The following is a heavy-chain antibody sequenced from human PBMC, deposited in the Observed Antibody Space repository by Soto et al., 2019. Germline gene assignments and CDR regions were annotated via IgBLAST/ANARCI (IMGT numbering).Heavy chain of an antibody. D-gene: IGHD5-18*01. J-gene: IGHJ4*02. CDR3: AKEGYSYGPSGRY. Sequence: EVQLLESGGGLVQPGGSLRLSCAASGFTFSSYAMSWVRQAPGKGLELVSAISGSGGSTYYADSVKGRFTISRYNAKNTRYLQMNSLRAEDTAVYYCAKEGYSYGPSGRYSGQGTLVTVSS. V-gene: IGHV3-23*01. CDR1: GFTFSSYA. CDR2: ISGSGGST.